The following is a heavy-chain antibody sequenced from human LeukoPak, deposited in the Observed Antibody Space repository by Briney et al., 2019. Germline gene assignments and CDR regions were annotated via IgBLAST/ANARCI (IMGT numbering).Heavy chain of an antibody. CDR3: ARDSPYYDSSGYYPSGAFDI. J-gene: IGHJ3*02. D-gene: IGHD3-22*01. CDR2: ISSSSSYI. CDR1: GFTFSSYS. Sequence: GGSLRLSCAASGFTFSSYSMNWVRQAPGKGLEWVSSISSSSSYIYYADSVKGRFTISRDNAKNSLNLQMNSLRAEDMAVYYCARDSPYYDSSGYYPSGAFDIWGQGTMVTVSS. V-gene: IGHV3-21*01.